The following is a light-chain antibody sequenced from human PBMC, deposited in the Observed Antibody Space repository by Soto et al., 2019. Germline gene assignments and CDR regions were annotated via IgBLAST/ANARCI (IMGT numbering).Light chain of an antibody. CDR3: SSYTSASTLLYL. Sequence: QSALTQPASVSGSPGQSITISCTGTSSDVGGYNYVSWYQQHPGIAPKLLIYGVTNRPSGVSPRFSGSKSGNTASLTISGLQAEDDADYHCSSYTSASTLLYLFGTGTKVTVL. CDR1: SSDVGGYNY. CDR2: GVT. V-gene: IGLV2-14*01. J-gene: IGLJ1*01.